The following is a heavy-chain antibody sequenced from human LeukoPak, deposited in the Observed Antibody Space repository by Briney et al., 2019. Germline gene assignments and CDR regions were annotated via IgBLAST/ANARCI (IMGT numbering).Heavy chain of an antibody. CDR1: GFTFSSYA. J-gene: IGHJ4*02. CDR3: AKAEGGSGYSYGSDY. V-gene: IGHV3-23*01. D-gene: IGHD5-18*01. Sequence: AGGSLRLSCAASGFTFSSYAMSWVRQAPGKGLEWVSAISGSGGSTYYADSVKGRFTISRDNSKNTLYLQMNSLRAEDTAVYYCAKAEGGSGYSYGSDYWGQGTLVTVSS. CDR2: ISGSGGST.